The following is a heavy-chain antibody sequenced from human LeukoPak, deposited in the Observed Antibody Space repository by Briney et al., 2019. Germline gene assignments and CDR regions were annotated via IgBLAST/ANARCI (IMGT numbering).Heavy chain of an antibody. V-gene: IGHV1-2*02. Sequence: ASVKVSCTASGYTFTGYYMHWVRQAPGQGLEWMGWINPNSGGTNYAQKFQGRVTMTRDTSISTAYMELSRLRSDDTAVYYCASSPPMVRGEGGDYFDYWGQGTLVTVSS. CDR2: INPNSGGT. CDR3: ASSPPMVRGEGGDYFDY. J-gene: IGHJ4*02. CDR1: GYTFTGYY. D-gene: IGHD3-10*01.